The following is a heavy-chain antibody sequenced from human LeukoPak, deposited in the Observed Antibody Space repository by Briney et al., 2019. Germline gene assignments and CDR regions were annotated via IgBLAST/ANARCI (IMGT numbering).Heavy chain of an antibody. CDR3: ARGDTYYYGSGKHHDAFDI. CDR2: IYYSGST. Sequence: SETLSLTCTVSGGSISSYYWSWIRQPPGKGLEWIGYIYYSGSTNYNPSLKSRVTISVDTSKNQFSLKLSSVTAADTAVYYCARGDTYYYGSGKHHDAFDIWGQGTMVTVSS. D-gene: IGHD3-10*01. J-gene: IGHJ3*02. V-gene: IGHV4-59*01. CDR1: GGSISSYY.